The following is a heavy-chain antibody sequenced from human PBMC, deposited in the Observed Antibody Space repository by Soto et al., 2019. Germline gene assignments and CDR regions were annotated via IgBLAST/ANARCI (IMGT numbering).Heavy chain of an antibody. CDR3: VTSGISSGWYYFDY. CDR1: GGSFSSYA. J-gene: IGHJ4*02. V-gene: IGHV1-69*13. D-gene: IGHD6-19*01. CDR2: IIPIFGTP. Sequence: SVKVSCKASGGSFSSYAISWVRQAPGQGLEWMGGIIPIFGTPSYAQKFQGRVTITADESTTTAYMDLSSLRSEDTAVYYCVTSGISSGWYYFDYWGQGTLVTVSS.